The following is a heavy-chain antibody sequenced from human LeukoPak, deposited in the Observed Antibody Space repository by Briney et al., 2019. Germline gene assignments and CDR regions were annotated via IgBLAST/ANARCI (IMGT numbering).Heavy chain of an antibody. CDR1: GYTFTYYG. V-gene: IGHV1-8*03. Sequence: ASVKVSCKASGYTFTYYGINWVRQATGQGLEWMGWMNPNSGNTGYAQKFQGRVTITRNTSISTAYMELSSLRSEDTAVYYCASTAARAMGYAFDIWGQGTMVTVSS. J-gene: IGHJ3*02. CDR3: ASTAARAMGYAFDI. D-gene: IGHD6-6*01. CDR2: MNPNSGNT.